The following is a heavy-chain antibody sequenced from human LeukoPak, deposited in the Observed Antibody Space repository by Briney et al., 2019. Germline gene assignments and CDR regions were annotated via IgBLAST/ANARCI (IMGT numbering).Heavy chain of an antibody. CDR3: ARHTSFYDFLTGFYSFYYFDY. Sequence: GGSLRLSCAASGFTVSSNYMSWVRQAPGKGLEWVSVIYSGGTTYYADCVKGRFTICRDNSKNTLYPQMNSLRAEDTAMYYCARHTSFYDFLTGFYSFYYFDYWGQGTLVTVSS. V-gene: IGHV3-53*01. D-gene: IGHD3-9*01. CDR1: GFTVSSNY. CDR2: IYSGGTT. J-gene: IGHJ4*02.